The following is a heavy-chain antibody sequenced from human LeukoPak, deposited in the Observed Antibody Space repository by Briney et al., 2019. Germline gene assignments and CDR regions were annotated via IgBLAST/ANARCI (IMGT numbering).Heavy chain of an antibody. J-gene: IGHJ4*02. CDR2: ISWNSGSI. CDR3: AKDSYYGDYGTFDY. Sequence: SLRLSCAASGFTFDDYAMHWVRQAPGKGLEWVSGISWNSGSIGYADSVKGRFTISRDNAKNSLYLQMNSLRAEDTALYYCAKDSYYGDYGTFDYWGQGTLVTVSS. D-gene: IGHD4-17*01. CDR1: GFTFDDYA. V-gene: IGHV3-9*01.